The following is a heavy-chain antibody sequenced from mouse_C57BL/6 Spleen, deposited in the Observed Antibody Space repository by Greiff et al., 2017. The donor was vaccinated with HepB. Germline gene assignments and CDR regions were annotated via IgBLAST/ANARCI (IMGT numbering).Heavy chain of an antibody. CDR2: ILPGSGST. CDR3: AYYGSSLAWFAY. J-gene: IGHJ3*01. V-gene: IGHV1-9*01. CDR1: GYTFTGYW. D-gene: IGHD1-1*01. Sequence: VQLQQSGAELMKPGASVKLSCKATGYTFTGYWIEWVKQRPGHGLEWIGEILPGSGSTNYTEKFKGKATFTADTSSNTAYMQLSSLTTEDSAIYSCAYYGSSLAWFAYWGQGTLVTVSA.